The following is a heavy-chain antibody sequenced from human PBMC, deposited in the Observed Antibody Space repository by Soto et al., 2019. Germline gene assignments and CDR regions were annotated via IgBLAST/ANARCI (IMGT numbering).Heavy chain of an antibody. Sequence: ASVKVSCKASGYTFTSYYMHWVRHSPGQWLEWMGIINPSGGSTSYAQKFQGRVTMTRDTSTSTVYMELSSLRSEDTAVYYCARTKPPPLYSSSDYYYGMDVWGQGTTVTVSS. CDR1: GYTFTSYY. D-gene: IGHD6-13*01. CDR2: INPSGGST. J-gene: IGHJ6*02. V-gene: IGHV1-46*01. CDR3: ARTKPPPLYSSSDYYYGMDV.